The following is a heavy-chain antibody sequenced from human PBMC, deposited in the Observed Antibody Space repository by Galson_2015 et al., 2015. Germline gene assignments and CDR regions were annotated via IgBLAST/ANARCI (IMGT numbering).Heavy chain of an antibody. CDR2: INPNSGGT. CDR1: GYTFTGYY. CDR3: ARVRRVVPAAIDAFDI. D-gene: IGHD2-2*01. V-gene: IGHV1-2*04. Sequence: SVKVSCKASGYTFTGYYMHWVRQAPGQGLEWMGWINPNSGGTNYAQKFQGWVTMTRDTSISTAYMGLSRLRSDDTAVYYCARVRRVVPAAIDAFDIWGQGTMVTVSS. J-gene: IGHJ3*02.